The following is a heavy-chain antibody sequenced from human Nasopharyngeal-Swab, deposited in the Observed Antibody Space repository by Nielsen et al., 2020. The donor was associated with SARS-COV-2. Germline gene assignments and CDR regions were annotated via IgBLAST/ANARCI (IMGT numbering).Heavy chain of an antibody. CDR2: IYSGGST. CDR1: GFTVSSNY. J-gene: IGHJ4*02. D-gene: IGHD6-13*01. V-gene: IGHV3-66*01. CDR3: ASSGEQQLVPDY. Sequence: GESLKISCAASGFTVSSNYMSWVRQAPGKGLEWVSVIYSGGSTYYADSVKGRLTISRDNSKNTLYLQMNSLRAEDTAVYYCASSGEQQLVPDYWGQGTLVTVSS.